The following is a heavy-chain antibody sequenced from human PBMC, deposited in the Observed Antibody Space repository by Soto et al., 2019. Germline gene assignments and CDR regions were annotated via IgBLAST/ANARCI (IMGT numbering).Heavy chain of an antibody. J-gene: IGHJ6*02. CDR1: GFTFSSYA. Sequence: AGGSLRLSCAASGFTFSSYAMHWVRQAPGKGLEWVAVISYDGSNKYYADSVKGRFTISRDNSKNTLYLQMNSLRAEDTAVYYCAKDRGLGSPVSGGLGVWGQGTTVTVSS. CDR3: AKDRGLGSPVSGGLGV. CDR2: ISYDGSNK. D-gene: IGHD3-10*01. V-gene: IGHV3-30-3*01.